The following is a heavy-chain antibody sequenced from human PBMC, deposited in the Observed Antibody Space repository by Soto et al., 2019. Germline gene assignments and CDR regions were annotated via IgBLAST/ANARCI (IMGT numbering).Heavy chain of an antibody. Sequence: PGGSLRLSCAASGCPFSTYWMHWVRQAPGKGLVWVSRINSDGSSTSYADSVKGRFTISRDNAKNTLYLQMNSLRAEDTAVYYCARGVYNWNTNYFDYWGQGTLVTVSS. D-gene: IGHD1-20*01. CDR3: ARGVYNWNTNYFDY. V-gene: IGHV3-74*01. J-gene: IGHJ4*02. CDR2: INSDGSST. CDR1: GCPFSTYW.